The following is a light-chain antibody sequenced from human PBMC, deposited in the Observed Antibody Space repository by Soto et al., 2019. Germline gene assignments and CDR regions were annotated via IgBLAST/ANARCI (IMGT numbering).Light chain of an antibody. CDR2: DVT. Sequence: QSALTQPASVSGSPGQSITISCTGTSSDVGDNNYVSWYQQHPGKAPKLMIYDVTHRPSGISNRFSGSKSGNTASLTISGPQAEHEADYYCSSYTSSSTLYVFGTGTKVTVL. J-gene: IGLJ1*01. CDR1: SSDVGDNNY. V-gene: IGLV2-14*01. CDR3: SSYTSSSTLYV.